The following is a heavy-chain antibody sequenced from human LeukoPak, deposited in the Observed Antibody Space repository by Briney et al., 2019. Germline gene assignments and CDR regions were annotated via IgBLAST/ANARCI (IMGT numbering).Heavy chain of an antibody. CDR1: EFSVGSNY. V-gene: IGHV3-30*02. CDR2: IRYDGSNK. D-gene: IGHD2-2*01. Sequence: GGSLRLSCAASEFSVGSNYMTWVRQAPGKGLEWVAFIRYDGSNKYYADSVKGRFTISRDNAKNSLYLQMNSLRAEDTAVYYCAREGVVPDYYFDYWGQGTLVTVSS. CDR3: AREGVVPDYYFDY. J-gene: IGHJ4*02.